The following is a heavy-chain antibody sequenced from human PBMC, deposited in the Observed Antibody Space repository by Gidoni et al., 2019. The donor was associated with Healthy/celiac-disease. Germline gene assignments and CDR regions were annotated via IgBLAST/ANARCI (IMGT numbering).Heavy chain of an antibody. CDR2: IYYSGST. CDR3: ARQGRWIQLWLGGGYFDY. Sequence: QLQLQESGPGLVKPSETLSLTCTVSGGSISSSSYYWGWIRQPPGKGLEWIGSIYYSGSTYYNPSLKSRVTISVETSKNQFSLKLSSVTAADTAVYYWARQGRWIQLWLGGGYFDYWGQGTLVTVSS. D-gene: IGHD5-18*01. V-gene: IGHV4-39*01. CDR1: GGSISSSSYY. J-gene: IGHJ4*02.